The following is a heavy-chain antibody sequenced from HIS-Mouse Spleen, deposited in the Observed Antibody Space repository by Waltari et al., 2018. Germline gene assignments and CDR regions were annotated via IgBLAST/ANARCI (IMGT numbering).Heavy chain of an antibody. J-gene: IGHJ2*01. CDR3: AREIPYSSSWYDWYFDL. CDR2: IYHSGST. V-gene: IGHV4-39*07. CDR1: GGPISSSSYY. D-gene: IGHD6-13*01. Sequence: QLQLQESGPGLVKPSETLSLTCTVPGGPISSSSYYWGWSRQPPGKGLDWIGSIYHSGSTYYNPSLKSRVTISVDTSKNQFSLKLSSVTAADTAVYYCAREIPYSSSWYDWYFDLWGRGTLVTVSS.